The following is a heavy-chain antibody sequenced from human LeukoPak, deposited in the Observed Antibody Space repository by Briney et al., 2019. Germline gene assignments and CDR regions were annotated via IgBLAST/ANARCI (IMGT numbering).Heavy chain of an antibody. CDR1: GFTFSSYG. D-gene: IGHD7-27*01. V-gene: IGHV3-33*01. CDR2: KWYDGSNK. J-gene: IGHJ4*02. CDR3: AREMKLGEIDY. Sequence: GRSLRLSCAASGFTFSSYGMHWVRQAPGKGLEWVAVKWYDGSNKYYADSVEGRFTISRDNSKNTLYLQMNSLRAEDTAVYYCAREMKLGEIDYWGQGTLVTVSS.